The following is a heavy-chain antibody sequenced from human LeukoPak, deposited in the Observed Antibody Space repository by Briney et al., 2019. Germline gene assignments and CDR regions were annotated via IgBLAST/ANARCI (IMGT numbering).Heavy chain of an antibody. CDR1: GFTFSSYG. J-gene: IGHJ3*02. CDR3: AKASMIVVAPNDAFDI. Sequence: GRSLRLSCAASGFTFSSYGMHWVRQAPGKGLKWVAVISYDGSNKYYADSVKGRFTISRDNSKNTLYLQMNSLRAEDTAVYYCAKASMIVVAPNDAFDIWGQGTMVTVSS. CDR2: ISYDGSNK. D-gene: IGHD3-22*01. V-gene: IGHV3-30*18.